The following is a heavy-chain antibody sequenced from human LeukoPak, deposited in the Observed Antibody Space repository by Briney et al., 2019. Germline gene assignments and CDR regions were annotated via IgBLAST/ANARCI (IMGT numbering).Heavy chain of an antibody. CDR3: ARDEPQLVPAAPFDY. D-gene: IGHD2-2*01. J-gene: IGHJ4*02. CDR2: IIPIFGTA. V-gene: IGHV1-69*05. CDR1: GGTFSSYA. Sequence: SVKVSCKASGGTFSSYAISWVRQAPGQGLEWMGGIIPIFGTANYAQKLQGRVTMTTDTSTSTAYMELRSLRSDDTAVYYCARDEPQLVPAAPFDYWGQGTLVTVSS.